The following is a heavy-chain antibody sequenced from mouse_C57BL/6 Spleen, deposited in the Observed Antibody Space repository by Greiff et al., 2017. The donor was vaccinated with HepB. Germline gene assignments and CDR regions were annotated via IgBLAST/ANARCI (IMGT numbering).Heavy chain of an antibody. V-gene: IGHV5-9*01. D-gene: IGHD1-1*01. Sequence: EVQLVESGGGLVKPGGSLKLSCAASGFTFSSYTMSWVRQTPEKRLEWVATISGGGGNTYYPDSVKGRFTISRDNAKNTLYLQMSSLRSEDTALYYCARGDYYGSSWGFDYWGQGTTLTVSS. J-gene: IGHJ2*01. CDR3: ARGDYYGSSWGFDY. CDR2: ISGGGGNT. CDR1: GFTFSSYT.